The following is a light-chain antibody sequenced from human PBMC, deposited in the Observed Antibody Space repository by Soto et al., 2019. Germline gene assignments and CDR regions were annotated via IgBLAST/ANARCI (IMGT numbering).Light chain of an antibody. Sequence: DIQMTQSPSSLSASVGDRVTITCRASQTISSYLNWYQQKPGKAPKLLIYAASSLQSGVPSRFSGSGSGTDFTLTISSLKPEDFATYYCKQSYSTPPMFGPGTKVEIK. CDR2: AAS. CDR3: KQSYSTPPM. CDR1: QTISSY. V-gene: IGKV1-39*01. J-gene: IGKJ1*01.